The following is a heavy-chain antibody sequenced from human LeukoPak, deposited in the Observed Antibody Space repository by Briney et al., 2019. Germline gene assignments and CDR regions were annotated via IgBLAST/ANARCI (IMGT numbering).Heavy chain of an antibody. CDR1: GFIFSDYA. CDR3: TRDSTTFRFGY. D-gene: IGHD4-11*01. CDR2: MSADGINT. Sequence: GGSLRLSCTASGFIFSDYAMHWVRQAPGKGLEWVAVMSADGINTFYADSVKGRFTISRDNSKNTLYLQMSSLRAEDTAVYYCTRDSTTFRFGYRGQGTLVTVSS. J-gene: IGHJ4*02. V-gene: IGHV3-30*14.